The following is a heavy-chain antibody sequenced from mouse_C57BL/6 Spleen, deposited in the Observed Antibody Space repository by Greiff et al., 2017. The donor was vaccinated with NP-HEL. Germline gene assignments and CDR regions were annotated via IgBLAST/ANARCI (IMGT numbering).Heavy chain of an antibody. V-gene: IGHV5-17*01. CDR2: ISSGSSTI. Sequence: EVNVVESGGGLVKPGGSLKLSCAASGFTFSDYGMHWVRQAPEKGLEWVAYISSGSSTIYYADTVKGRFTISRDNAKNTLFLQMTSLRSEDTAMYYCARLRLYAMDYWGQGTSVTVSS. D-gene: IGHD2-4*01. J-gene: IGHJ4*01. CDR3: ARLRLYAMDY. CDR1: GFTFSDYG.